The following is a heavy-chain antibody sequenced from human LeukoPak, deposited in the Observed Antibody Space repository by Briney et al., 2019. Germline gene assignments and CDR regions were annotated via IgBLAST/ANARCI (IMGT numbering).Heavy chain of an antibody. D-gene: IGHD2-8*01. CDR1: GGSFSGYY. CDR2: INHSGST. Sequence: SETLSLTSAVYGGSFSGYYWSWIRQPPGKGLEWIGEINHSGSTNYDPSLKSRVTISVDTSKNQFSLKLSSVTAADTAVYYCARDLGYCTNGVCHTRFDYWGQGTLVTVSS. CDR3: ARDLGYCTNGVCHTRFDY. V-gene: IGHV4-34*01. J-gene: IGHJ4*02.